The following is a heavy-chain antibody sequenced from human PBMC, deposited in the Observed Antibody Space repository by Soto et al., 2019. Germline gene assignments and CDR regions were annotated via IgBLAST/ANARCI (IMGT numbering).Heavy chain of an antibody. J-gene: IGHJ4*02. CDR3: ATSGYSSSWYPFLDY. CDR2: IDPSDSFT. Sequence: GESLKISCKGSGYSFINYWISWVRQMPGKGLEWMGRIDPSDSFTNYSPSFQGHVTISADKSISTAYLQWTSLKASDTAIYYCATSGYSSSWYPFLDYWGQGTLVTVSS. D-gene: IGHD6-13*01. CDR1: GYSFINYW. V-gene: IGHV5-10-1*01.